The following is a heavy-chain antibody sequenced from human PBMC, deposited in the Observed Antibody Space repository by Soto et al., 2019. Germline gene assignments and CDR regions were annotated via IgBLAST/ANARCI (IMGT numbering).Heavy chain of an antibody. CDR2: IYSGGST. CDR1: GFTVSSNY. CDR3: ARDGHYSSGYYSEAFDI. Sequence: GGSLRPSCAASGFTVSSNYMSWVRQAPGKGLEWVSVIYSGGSTYYADSVKGRFTISRDNSKNTLYLQMNSLRAEDTAVYYCARDGHYSSGYYSEAFDIWGQGTMVTVSS. V-gene: IGHV3-53*01. J-gene: IGHJ3*02. D-gene: IGHD3-22*01.